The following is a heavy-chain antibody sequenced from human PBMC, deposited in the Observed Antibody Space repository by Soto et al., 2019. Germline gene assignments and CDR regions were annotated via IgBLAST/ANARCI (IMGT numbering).Heavy chain of an antibody. Sequence: EVQLVESGGGLVQPGGSLRLSCAASGFTFSSYSMNWVRQAPGKGLEWVSYISSSSSTIYYADSVKGRFTISRDNAKNSLYLQMNSLSDEDTAVYYCARAPCGGDCYRGARYYFDYWGQGTLVTVSS. CDR1: GFTFSSYS. D-gene: IGHD2-21*02. J-gene: IGHJ4*02. CDR3: ARAPCGGDCYRGARYYFDY. CDR2: ISSSSSTI. V-gene: IGHV3-48*02.